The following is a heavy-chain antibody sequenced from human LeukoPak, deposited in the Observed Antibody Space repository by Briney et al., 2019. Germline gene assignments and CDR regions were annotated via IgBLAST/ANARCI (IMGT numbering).Heavy chain of an antibody. Sequence: PSETLSLTCTVSGVSISSYYWSWIRQPPGKGLEWIGYIYYSGSTNYDPSLKSRVTISVDTSKSQFSLKLSSVTAADTAVYYCARDTGFRHGYYYYGMDVWGQGTTVTVSS. CDR1: GVSISSYY. CDR2: IYYSGST. J-gene: IGHJ6*02. D-gene: IGHD1-14*01. V-gene: IGHV4-59*01. CDR3: ARDTGFRHGYYYYGMDV.